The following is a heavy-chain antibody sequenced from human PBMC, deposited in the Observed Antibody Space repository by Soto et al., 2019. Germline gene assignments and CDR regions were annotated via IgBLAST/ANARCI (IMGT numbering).Heavy chain of an antibody. V-gene: IGHV3-48*01. J-gene: IGHJ6*02. D-gene: IGHD3-10*01. CDR1: GFTFSDYS. Sequence: GVSLRLSCEASGFTFSDYSVNWVRQAPGKGLEWVSYISSGGTTIYYADSVKGRFTISRDNAKNSLYLQMNSLRAEDTALYYCARDRSYYSSGSYYYGMDVWGQGT. CDR2: ISSGGTTI. CDR3: ARDRSYYSSGSYYYGMDV.